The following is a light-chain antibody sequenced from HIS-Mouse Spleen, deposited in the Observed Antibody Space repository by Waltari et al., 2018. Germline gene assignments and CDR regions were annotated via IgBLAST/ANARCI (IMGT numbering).Light chain of an antibody. J-gene: IGLJ2*01. CDR2: EGS. CDR3: CSYAGSSTFVV. V-gene: IGLV2-23*03. Sequence: QSALTQPASVSGSPGPSITIPCTGTSSDVGSYNLVPWYQQHPGKAPKLMIYEGSKRPSGVSNRFSGSKSGNTASLTISGLQAEDEADYYCCSYAGSSTFVVFGGGTKLTVL. CDR1: SSDVGSYNL.